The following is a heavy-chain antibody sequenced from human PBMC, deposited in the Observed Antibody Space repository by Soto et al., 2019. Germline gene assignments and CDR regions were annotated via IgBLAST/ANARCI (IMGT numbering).Heavy chain of an antibody. CDR2: LYTGGST. V-gene: IGHV3-53*01. CDR3: ARATRYFGSFDS. Sequence: EVQLVESGGGLIQPGGSLRLSCVASGFSVTSNYMTWVRQAPGKGLEWVSILYTGGSTYYSDSVKGRSTISRDTPKNTVFRQLNSLRAEDTAIYYCARATRYFGSFDSWGQGTLVSVAS. CDR1: GFSVTSNY. D-gene: IGHD2-2*01. J-gene: IGHJ4*02.